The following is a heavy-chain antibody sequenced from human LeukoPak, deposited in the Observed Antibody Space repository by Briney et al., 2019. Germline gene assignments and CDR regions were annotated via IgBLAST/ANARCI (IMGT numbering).Heavy chain of an antibody. V-gene: IGHV1-69*13. CDR3: ARAPPNRGQDYGGNPVLYYFDY. J-gene: IGHJ4*02. Sequence: AASVKVSCKASGGTFSSYSISWVRQDPGRGREWMGGIIPLFDTTNYAQKFRGRVTITADESTSTAYMELSSLRSEDTAVYYCARAPPNRGQDYGGNPVLYYFDYWGQGTLVTVSS. D-gene: IGHD4-23*01. CDR1: GGTFSSYS. CDR2: IIPLFDTT.